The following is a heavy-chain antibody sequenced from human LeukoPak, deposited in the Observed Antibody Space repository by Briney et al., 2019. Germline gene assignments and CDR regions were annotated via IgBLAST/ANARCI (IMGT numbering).Heavy chain of an antibody. CDR3: SKRSLNYYGSGPLDY. V-gene: IGHV3-23*01. CDR1: GFTFSTYA. CDR2: ISGSGGST. Sequence: GGSLRLSCAASGFTFSTYAMSWVRQAPGKGLEWVSGISGSGGSTDYADSVKGRFTISRDNSKNTLYLQMNSQRAEDTAVYFCSKRSLNYYGSGPLDYWGQGTLVTVSS. J-gene: IGHJ4*02. D-gene: IGHD3-10*01.